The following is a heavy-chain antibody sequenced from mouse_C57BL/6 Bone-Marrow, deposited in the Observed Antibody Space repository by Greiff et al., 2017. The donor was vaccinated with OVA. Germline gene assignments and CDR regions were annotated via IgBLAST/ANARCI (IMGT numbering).Heavy chain of an antibody. D-gene: IGHD1-1*01. CDR1: GYTFTSYW. J-gene: IGHJ1*03. Sequence: VQLQQPGAELVMPGASVKLSCKASGYTFTSYWMHWVKQRPGQGLEWIGEIDPSDSYTNYNQKFKGKSTLTVDKSSSTAYMQLSSLTSEDSAVYYCARGGYGSSINWYFDVWGTGTTVTVSS. CDR3: ARGGYGSSINWYFDV. CDR2: IDPSDSYT. V-gene: IGHV1-69*01.